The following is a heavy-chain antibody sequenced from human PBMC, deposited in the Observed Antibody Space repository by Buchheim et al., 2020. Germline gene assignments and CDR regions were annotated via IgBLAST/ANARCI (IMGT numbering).Heavy chain of an antibody. J-gene: IGHJ4*02. CDR2: IYSGGSA. CDR1: GFTVSSNY. Sequence: EVQLVESGGGLVQPGGSLRLSCVASGFTVSSNYMSWVRQAPGKGLEWVSAIYSGGSAYYADSVKGGCTISSDNSNNTLYLQMNSLRAEDTAVYYCARSAAFYYDFWNNAEEIDYWGQGTL. V-gene: IGHV3-66*01. D-gene: IGHD3-3*01. CDR3: ARSAAFYYDFWNNAEEIDY.